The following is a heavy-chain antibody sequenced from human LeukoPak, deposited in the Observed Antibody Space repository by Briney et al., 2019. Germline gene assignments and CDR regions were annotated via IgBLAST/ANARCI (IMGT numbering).Heavy chain of an antibody. CDR1: GFSFSGSA. CDR2: IRSKANTYAT. CDR3: NNFARYDSSAYYPDY. V-gene: IGHV3-73*01. J-gene: IGHJ4*02. D-gene: IGHD3-22*01. Sequence: PGGSLRLSCAASGFSFSGSAIHWVRQASGKGLEWIGRIRSKANTYATAYAESVKGRFTISRDDSKNTEYLQMNSLKTEDTAVYYCNNFARYDSSAYYPDYWGQGTLVAVSS.